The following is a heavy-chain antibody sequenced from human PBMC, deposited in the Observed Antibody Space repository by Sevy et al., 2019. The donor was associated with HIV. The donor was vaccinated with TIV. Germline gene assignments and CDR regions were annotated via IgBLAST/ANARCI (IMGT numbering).Heavy chain of an antibody. CDR2: IKRDGSEK. Sequence: GSLRLSCAASGFTFSNYWMTWVRQAPGKGLEWVANIKRDGSEKYYVASVKGRFTISRDNAKNSLNMQMNSLRAEDTAVYYCARDCNSASCLWGLDVWGQGTTVTVSS. J-gene: IGHJ6*02. CDR1: GFTFSNYW. V-gene: IGHV3-7*03. CDR3: ARDCNSASCLWGLDV. D-gene: IGHD2-2*01.